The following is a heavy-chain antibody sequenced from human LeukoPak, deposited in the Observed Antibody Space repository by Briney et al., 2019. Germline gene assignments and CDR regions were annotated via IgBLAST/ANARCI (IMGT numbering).Heavy chain of an antibody. D-gene: IGHD1-1*01. V-gene: IGHV3-66*01. CDR3: SGDPTTRGAGVDY. CDR2: IYSGGST. CDR1: GFTVSSNY. J-gene: IGHJ4*02. Sequence: GGSLRLSCAASGFTVSSNYMSWVRQAPGKGLEWISVIYSGGSTYYADSVMGRFTISRDNSKNTLYLQMNSLRAEDTAVYYFSGDPTTRGAGVDYWGQGTLVTVSS.